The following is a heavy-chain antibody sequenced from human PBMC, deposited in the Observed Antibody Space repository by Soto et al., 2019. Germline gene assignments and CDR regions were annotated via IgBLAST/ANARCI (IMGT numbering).Heavy chain of an antibody. CDR2: FDPEDGET. CDR3: ATVKASRRITIFGVVIDAFDI. J-gene: IGHJ3*02. Sequence: ASVKVSFKVSGYTLTELSMHWVRQAPGKGLEWMGGFDPEDGETIYAQKFQGRVTMTEDTSTDTAYMELSSLRSEDTAVYYCATVKASRRITIFGVVIDAFDIWGQGTMVTVSS. D-gene: IGHD3-3*01. V-gene: IGHV1-24*01. CDR1: GYTLTELS.